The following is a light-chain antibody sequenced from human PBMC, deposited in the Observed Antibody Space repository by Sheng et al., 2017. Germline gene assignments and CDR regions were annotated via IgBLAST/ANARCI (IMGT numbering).Light chain of an antibody. J-gene: IGKJ4*01. V-gene: IGKV3-11*01. CDR1: QSVSIY. Sequence: EIVLTQSPATLSLSPGERATLSCRASQSVSIYLAWYQQKPGLPPRLLIYDASYRATGIPTRFSGSGSETDFTLTISSLEPEDFALYYCQQRSNWPLTFGGGTKVEI. CDR2: DAS. CDR3: QQRSNWPLT.